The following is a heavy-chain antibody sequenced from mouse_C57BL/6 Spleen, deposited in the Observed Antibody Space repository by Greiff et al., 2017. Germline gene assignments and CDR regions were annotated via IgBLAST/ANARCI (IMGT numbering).Heavy chain of an antibody. Sequence: QVQLQQPGAELVRPGSSVKLSCKASGYTFTSYWMHWVKQRPIQGLEWIGNIDPSDSETHYNQKFKDKATLTVDKSSSTAYMQLSSLTSEDSAVYYCARGGNYVPYYAMDYWGQGTSVTVSS. D-gene: IGHD2-1*01. V-gene: IGHV1-52*01. J-gene: IGHJ4*01. CDR1: GYTFTSYW. CDR3: ARGGNYVPYYAMDY. CDR2: IDPSDSET.